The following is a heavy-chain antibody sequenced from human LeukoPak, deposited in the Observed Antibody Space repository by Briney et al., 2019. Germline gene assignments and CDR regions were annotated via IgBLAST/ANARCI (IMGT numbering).Heavy chain of an antibody. D-gene: IGHD6-13*01. CDR3: ARVGSSWYAYYFDY. V-gene: IGHV4-59*02. Sequence: PGGSLRLSCAASGFTVGSNYMSWVRQAPGKGLEWIGYIYYSGSTNYNPSLKSRVTISVDTSKNQFSLKLSSVTAADTAVYYCARVGSSWYAYYFDYWGQGTLVTVSS. J-gene: IGHJ4*02. CDR1: GFTVGSNY. CDR2: IYYSGST.